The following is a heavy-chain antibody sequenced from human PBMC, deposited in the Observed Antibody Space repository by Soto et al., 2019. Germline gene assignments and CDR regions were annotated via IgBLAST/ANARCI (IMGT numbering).Heavy chain of an antibody. CDR2: IDSNGTKI. V-gene: IGHV3-11*04. D-gene: IGHD3-3*01. J-gene: IGHJ6*03. Sequence: GGSLRLSCAASGYTFSDYYMSWIRQAPGKGLEWISYIDSNGTKIYYADSVKGRFTITRDNSKNSLYLEMGSLRAEDMSVYYCARGGVRFLEWYMDVWGKGTTVTVSS. CDR1: GYTFSDYY. CDR3: ARGGVRFLEWYMDV.